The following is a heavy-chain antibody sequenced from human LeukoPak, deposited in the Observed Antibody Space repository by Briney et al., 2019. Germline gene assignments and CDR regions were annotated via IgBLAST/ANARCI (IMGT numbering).Heavy chain of an antibody. CDR2: FSYDGSNK. Sequence: GGSLRLSCAASGFTFSSYAMNWVRQAPGKGLEWVALFSYDGSNKYYADSVKGRFTISRDNSKNTLYLQMNGLRAEDTAVYYCAKENNWNDGRFNYFDYWGQGTLVTVSS. V-gene: IGHV3-30-3*01. CDR1: GFTFSSYA. J-gene: IGHJ4*02. CDR3: AKENNWNDGRFNYFDY. D-gene: IGHD1-20*01.